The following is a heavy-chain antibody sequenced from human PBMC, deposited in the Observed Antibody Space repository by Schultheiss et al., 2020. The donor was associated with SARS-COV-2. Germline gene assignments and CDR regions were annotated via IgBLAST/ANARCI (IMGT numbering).Heavy chain of an antibody. J-gene: IGHJ4*02. Sequence: GGSLRLSCAASGFTFSSYGMHWVRQAPGKGLEWVAVIWYDGSNKYYADSVKGRFTISRDNSKNTLYLQMNSLRAEDTAVYYCASGPRQRTTVETRLDFDYWGQGTLVTVSS. CDR2: IWYDGSNK. V-gene: IGHV3-33*01. CDR3: ASGPRQRTTVETRLDFDY. CDR1: GFTFSSYG. D-gene: IGHD4-23*01.